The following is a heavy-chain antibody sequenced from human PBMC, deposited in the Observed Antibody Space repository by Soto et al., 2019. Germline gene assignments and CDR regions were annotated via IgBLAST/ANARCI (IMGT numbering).Heavy chain of an antibody. V-gene: IGHV3-48*03. J-gene: IGHJ5*02. CDR1: GFTFRSYE. D-gene: IGHD4-17*01. CDR2: ISNTGSAI. Sequence: PGGSLRLSCAASGFTFRSYEMTWVRQAPGKGLELFSYISNTGSAIYYAESVKGRFTISRDNARSSLFLQMSSLRVEDTAVYYCARGAFPYGDNVSRYFAPWGRGTLVTVSS. CDR3: ARGAFPYGDNVSRYFAP.